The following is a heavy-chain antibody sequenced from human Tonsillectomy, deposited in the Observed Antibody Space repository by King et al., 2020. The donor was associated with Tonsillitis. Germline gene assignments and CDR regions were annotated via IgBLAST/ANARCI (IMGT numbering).Heavy chain of an antibody. CDR2: IYAGGNT. J-gene: IGHJ6*03. CDR3: AREPVYYYYMDV. CDR1: GFNVSSSY. Sequence: VQLVESGGGLIQPGGSLRLSCAASGFNVSSSYMSWVRQAPGKGLEWVSVIYAGGNTYYADSLEGRFYITRDNSKNTVYLQLNSLRAEDTAVYHCAREPVYYYYMDVWGKGTTVTVSS. V-gene: IGHV3-53*01.